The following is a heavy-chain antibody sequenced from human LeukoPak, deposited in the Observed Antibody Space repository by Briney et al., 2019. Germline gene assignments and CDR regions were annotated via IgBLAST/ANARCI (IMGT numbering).Heavy chain of an antibody. CDR2: INHSGST. CDR1: GESFSGYY. Sequence: PSETLSLTCAVYGESFSGYYWTWIRQPPGKGLEWIGEINHSGSTNYNPSLKSRVTISVDTSKNQFSLKLSSVTAADTAVYYCARGKGSGWTFDYWGQGTLVTVSS. V-gene: IGHV4-34*01. CDR3: ARGKGSGWTFDY. D-gene: IGHD6-19*01. J-gene: IGHJ4*02.